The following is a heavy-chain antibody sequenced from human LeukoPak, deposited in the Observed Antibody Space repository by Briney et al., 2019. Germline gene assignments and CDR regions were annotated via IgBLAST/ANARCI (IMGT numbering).Heavy chain of an antibody. D-gene: IGHD3-16*01. J-gene: IGHJ4*02. V-gene: IGHV1-46*04. Sequence: ASVKVSCTASGYTFTSYYMHWVRQAPGQGLEWVGIINPSVGSTSYAPKLQGRVTMTRDTSTNTVYMELSSLRSEDTAVYYCARAPANYGIDDYWGQGTLVTVSS. CDR1: GYTFTSYY. CDR3: ARAPANYGIDDY. CDR2: INPSVGST.